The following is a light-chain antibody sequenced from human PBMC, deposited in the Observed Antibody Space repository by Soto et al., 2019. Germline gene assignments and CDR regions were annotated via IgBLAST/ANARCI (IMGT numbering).Light chain of an antibody. V-gene: IGKV2-28*01. J-gene: IGKJ4*01. CDR2: LGS. CDR1: QSLLHRNGYNY. CDR3: MQALQTPLT. Sequence: DIVMTQFPLSLPVTPGEPASISCRSSQSLLHRNGYNYLDWYLQKPGQSPQVLIYLGSTRASGVPDRFSGRGSGTDFTLRISRVEAEDVGVYYCMQALQTPLTFGGGTKVEIK.